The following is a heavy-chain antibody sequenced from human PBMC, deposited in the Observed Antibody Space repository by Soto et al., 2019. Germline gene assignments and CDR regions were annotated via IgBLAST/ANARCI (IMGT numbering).Heavy chain of an antibody. CDR2: ISYDGSNK. CDR1: GFTFSSNG. CDR3: AMLGGWSGGSSGMDV. J-gene: IGHJ6*02. D-gene: IGHD6-19*01. Sequence: SGFTFSSNGMHWVRQAPGKGLEWVAVISYDGSNKYYADSVKGRFTISRDDSKNSLYLQMNSLKSEDTAVYYCAMLGGWSGGSSGMDVWGQGTTVTVSS. V-gene: IGHV3-33*05.